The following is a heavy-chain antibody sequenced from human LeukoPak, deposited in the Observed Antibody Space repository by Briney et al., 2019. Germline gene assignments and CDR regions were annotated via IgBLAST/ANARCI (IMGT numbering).Heavy chain of an antibody. Sequence: GGSLRLSCVVSGIPFSDYYMNWIRQAPGKGLKWISYISSSSSYRDYAASVKGRFTISRDNAKNVLYLQMNSLRVEDTAVYYCAAGTAADYWGLGTLVAVSS. CDR3: AAGTAADY. CDR1: GIPFSDYY. J-gene: IGHJ4*02. CDR2: ISSSSSYR. V-gene: IGHV3-11*03. D-gene: IGHD6-13*01.